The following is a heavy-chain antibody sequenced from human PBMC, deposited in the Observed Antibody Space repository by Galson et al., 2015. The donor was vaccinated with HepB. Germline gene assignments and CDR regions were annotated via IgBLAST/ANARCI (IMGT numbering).Heavy chain of an antibody. J-gene: IGHJ6*02. CDR1: GGTFSSYA. D-gene: IGHD4-23*01. V-gene: IGHV1-69*13. CDR2: IIPIFGTA. Sequence: SVKVSCKASGGTFSSYAISWVRQAPGQGLEWMGGIIPIFGTANYAQKFQGRVTITADESTSTAYMELSSLRSEDTAVYYCARSDYGGNRRSEGMDVWGQGTTVTVSS. CDR3: ARSDYGGNRRSEGMDV.